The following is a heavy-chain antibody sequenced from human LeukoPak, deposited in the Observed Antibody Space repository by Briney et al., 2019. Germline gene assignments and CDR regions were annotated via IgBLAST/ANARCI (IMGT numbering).Heavy chain of an antibody. CDR3: AKDGQDIVVVVAATDYYYGMDV. CDR1: GFTFSSYA. D-gene: IGHD2-15*01. V-gene: IGHV3-23*01. Sequence: GGSLRLSCAASGFTFSSYAMSWVRQAPGKGLEWVSAISGSGGSTYYAASVKGRFTISRDNSKNTLYLQMNSLRAEDTAVYYCAKDGQDIVVVVAATDYYYGMDVWGQGTTVTVSS. J-gene: IGHJ6*02. CDR2: ISGSGGST.